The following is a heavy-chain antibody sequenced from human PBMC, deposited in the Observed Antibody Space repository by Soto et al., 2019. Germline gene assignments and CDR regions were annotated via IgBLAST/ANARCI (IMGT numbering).Heavy chain of an antibody. CDR1: GFTFSSYA. CDR2: ISGSGGST. D-gene: IGHD1-26*01. CDR3: AKDYGSGSPLLNYFDY. J-gene: IGHJ4*02. V-gene: IGHV3-23*01. Sequence: VGSLRLSCSASGFTFSSYAMSWVRQAPGKWLEWVSAISGSGGSTYYADSVKGRFTISRDNSKNTLYLQMNSLRAEDTAVYYCAKDYGSGSPLLNYFDYWGQGTLVTVSS.